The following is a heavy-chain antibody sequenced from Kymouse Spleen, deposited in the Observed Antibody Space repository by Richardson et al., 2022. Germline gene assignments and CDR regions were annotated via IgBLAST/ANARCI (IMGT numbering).Heavy chain of an antibody. D-gene: IGHD1-26*01. J-gene: IGHJ6*02. CDR3: AKDRGPYSGSFYYYYGMDV. Sequence: QVQLVESGGGVVQPGRSLRLSCAASGFTFSSYGMHWVRQAPGKGLEWVAVISYDGSNKYYADSVKGRFTISRDNSKNTLYLQMNSLRAEDTAVYYCAKDRGPYSGSFYYYYGMDVWGQGTTVTVSS. CDR1: GFTFSSYG. CDR2: ISYDGSNK. V-gene: IGHV3-30*18.